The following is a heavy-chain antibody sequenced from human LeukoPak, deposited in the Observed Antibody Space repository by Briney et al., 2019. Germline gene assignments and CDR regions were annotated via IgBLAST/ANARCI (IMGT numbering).Heavy chain of an antibody. CDR1: GFTFSSYA. D-gene: IGHD3-10*01. CDR3: ARDDRGYFQH. J-gene: IGHJ1*01. V-gene: IGHV3-30-3*01. CDR2: ISYDGSNK. Sequence: GRSLRLSCAASGFTFSSYAMHWVRQAPGKGLEWVAVISYDGSNKYYADSVKGRFTISRDNSKNTLYLQMNSLRAEDTAAYYCARDDRGYFQHWGQGTLVTVSS.